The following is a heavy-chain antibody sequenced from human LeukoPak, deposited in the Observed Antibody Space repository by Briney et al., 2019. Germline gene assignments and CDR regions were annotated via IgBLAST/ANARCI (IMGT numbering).Heavy chain of an antibody. J-gene: IGHJ4*02. V-gene: IGHV3-48*03. CDR2: ISSSGSTI. Sequence: GGSLRLSCAASVFTFGSYEMNWVRQAPGKGLEWVSYISSSGSTIYYADSVKGRFTISRDNAKNSLYLQMNSLRAEDTAVYYCARVNGDYFDYWGQGTLVTVSS. CDR3: ARVNGDYFDY. D-gene: IGHD4-17*01. CDR1: VFTFGSYE.